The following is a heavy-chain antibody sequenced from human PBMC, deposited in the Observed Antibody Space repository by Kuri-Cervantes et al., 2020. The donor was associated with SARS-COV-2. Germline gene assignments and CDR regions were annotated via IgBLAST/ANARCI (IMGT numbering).Heavy chain of an antibody. J-gene: IGHJ4*02. CDR3: SRGGYRDDKPGVYFDY. D-gene: IGHD5-18*01. CDR1: GFIFGDYG. V-gene: IGHV3-33*01. Sequence: GESLKISCPTSGFIFGDYGMHWVRQAPGRGLEWVAVIWSDGSNKYYADSVKSRFTISRDNSKNTLYLQMSNLRPEDTAIYFCSRGGYRDDKPGVYFDYWGQGTRVTVSS. CDR2: IWSDGSNK.